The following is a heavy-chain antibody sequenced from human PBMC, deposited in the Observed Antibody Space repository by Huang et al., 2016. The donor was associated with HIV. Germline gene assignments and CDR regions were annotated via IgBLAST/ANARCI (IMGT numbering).Heavy chain of an antibody. D-gene: IGHD6-6*01. CDR2: IEPGDFDT. CDR1: GYNFGTYW. CDR3: ARHFEGGSSSFIRYFDS. Sequence: EVQLVQSGAAVTKPGGSLRISCKGSGYNFGTYWIGWARQMPGKGLEWRGMIEPGDFDTRYTPSFQGQVTISVDNSINTAYLQWYSLKASDTAMYYCARHFEGGSSSFIRYFDSWGQGTLVTVSS. V-gene: IGHV5-51*01. J-gene: IGHJ4*02.